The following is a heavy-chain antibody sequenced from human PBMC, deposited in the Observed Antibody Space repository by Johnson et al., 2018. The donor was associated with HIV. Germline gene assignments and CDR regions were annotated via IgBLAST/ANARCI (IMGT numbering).Heavy chain of an antibody. J-gene: IGHJ3*02. D-gene: IGHD6-13*01. Sequence: QMLLVESGGGVVQPGRSLRLSCAASGFTLSSYGMHWVRQAPGKGLEWVAVISYDGSDKYYADSLKGRFTISRDNFKNTLYLQMGSLRAEDMAVYYCARARSSSWYDGAFDIWGQGTMVTFSS. CDR3: ARARSSSWYDGAFDI. CDR1: GFTLSSYG. V-gene: IGHV3-30*03. CDR2: ISYDGSDK.